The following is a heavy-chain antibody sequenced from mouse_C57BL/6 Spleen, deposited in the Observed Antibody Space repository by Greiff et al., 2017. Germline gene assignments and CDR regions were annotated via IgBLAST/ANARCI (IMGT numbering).Heavy chain of an antibody. J-gene: IGHJ3*01. CDR3: AGSNYLAWFAY. V-gene: IGHV1-80*01. Sequence: VKLVESGAELVKPGASVKISCKASGYAFSSYWMNWVKQRPGKGLEWIGQIYPGDGDTNYNGKFKGKATLTADKSSSTAYMQLSSLTSEDSAVYFCAGSNYLAWFAYWGQGTLVTVSA. D-gene: IGHD2-5*01. CDR2: IYPGDGDT. CDR1: GYAFSSYW.